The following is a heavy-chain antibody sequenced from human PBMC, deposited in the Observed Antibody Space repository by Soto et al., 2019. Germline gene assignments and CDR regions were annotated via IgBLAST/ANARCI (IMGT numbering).Heavy chain of an antibody. CDR1: GGTFSSYA. V-gene: IGHV1-69*01. CDR2: IIPMYGPA. Sequence: QVPLVQSGAEVKKPGSSVTVSCKASGGTFSSYAIHWVRQALGQGFEWMGGIIPMYGPAKYAQRFQGRVTITADESTTTVYMELTSLTSQDTAVYYCARVTSMVRGVIDNWFDPWGHGTLVTVSS. D-gene: IGHD3-10*01. J-gene: IGHJ5*02. CDR3: ARVTSMVRGVIDNWFDP.